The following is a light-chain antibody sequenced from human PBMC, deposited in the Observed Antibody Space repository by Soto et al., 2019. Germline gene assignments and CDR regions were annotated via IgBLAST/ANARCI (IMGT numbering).Light chain of an antibody. Sequence: DIQMTQSPSSLSASVGDRVTITCRASQGIRNDLGWYQLKPGKAPKVLIYDALNLESGVPSRFSGSGYGTEFTLTIRSLQPEEFATYCCQHYGGMWTGGQGNKVDIK. CDR3: QHYGGMWT. J-gene: IGKJ1*01. CDR2: DAL. CDR1: QGIRND. V-gene: IGKV1-17*01.